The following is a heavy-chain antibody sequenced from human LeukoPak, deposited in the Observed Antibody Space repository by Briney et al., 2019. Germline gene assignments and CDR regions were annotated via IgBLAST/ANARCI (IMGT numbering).Heavy chain of an antibody. J-gene: IGHJ6*03. CDR2: INSDGSRT. Sequence: GGSLRLSCAASGFTFSSYWIYWVRQAPGKGLVWVSSINSDGSRTTYADSVKGRFTVSRDNAKNTLDLQMNSLRAEDTAIYYCTRVADYYYYNYMDVWGKGTTVTISS. D-gene: IGHD6-19*01. V-gene: IGHV3-74*01. CDR3: TRVADYYYYNYMDV. CDR1: GFTFSSYW.